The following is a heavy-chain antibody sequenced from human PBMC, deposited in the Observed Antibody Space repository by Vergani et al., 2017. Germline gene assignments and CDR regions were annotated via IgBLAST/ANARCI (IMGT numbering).Heavy chain of an antibody. CDR1: GGSISSYY. Sequence: QVQLQESGPGLVKPSETLSLTCTVSGGSISSYYWSWIRQPPGKGLEWIGYIYYSGSTNYNPSLKSRVTISVDTSKNQFSLKLSSVTAADTAVYYCARDLYGITGTSGYWGQGTLVTVSS. V-gene: IGHV4-59*01. D-gene: IGHD1-7*01. CDR2: IYYSGST. J-gene: IGHJ4*02. CDR3: ARDLYGITGTSGY.